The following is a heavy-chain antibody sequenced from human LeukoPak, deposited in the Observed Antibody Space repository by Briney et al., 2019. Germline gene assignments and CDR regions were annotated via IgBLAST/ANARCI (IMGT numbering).Heavy chain of an antibody. CDR3: ARDSSRFLESAGGY. CDR1: GFTFSSYA. V-gene: IGHV3-30-3*01. J-gene: IGHJ4*02. D-gene: IGHD3-3*01. Sequence: GRSLRLSCAASGFTFSSYAMHWVRQAPGKGLEWVAVISYDGSNKYYADSVKGRFTNSRDNSKNTLYLQMNSLRAEDTAVYYCARDSSRFLESAGGYWGQGTLVTVSS. CDR2: ISYDGSNK.